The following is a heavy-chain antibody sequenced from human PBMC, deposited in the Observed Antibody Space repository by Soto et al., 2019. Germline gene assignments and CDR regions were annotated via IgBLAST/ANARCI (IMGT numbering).Heavy chain of an antibody. D-gene: IGHD6-6*01. J-gene: IGHJ6*02. V-gene: IGHV6-1*01. CDR1: GDSVSSNSAA. CDR3: ARVLAARLSYYYYGMDV. Sequence: PSQTLSLTCAISGDSVSSNSAAWNWIRQSPSRGLEWLGRTYYRSKWYNDYAVSVKSRITINPDTSKNQFSLQLNSVTPEDTAVYYCARVLAARLSYYYYGMDVWGQGTTVIVYS. CDR2: TYYRSKWYN.